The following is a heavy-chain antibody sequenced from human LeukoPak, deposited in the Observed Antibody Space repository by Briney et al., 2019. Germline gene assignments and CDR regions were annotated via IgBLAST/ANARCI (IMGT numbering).Heavy chain of an antibody. CDR3: ARHLRFYYGSGSYLFEGTNHFDY. D-gene: IGHD3-10*01. Sequence: PSETLSLTCTVSGGSISSYCWSWIRQPPGKGLEWIGYIYYSGSTNYNPSLKSRVTISVDTSKNQFSLKLSSVTAADTAVYYCARHLRFYYGSGSYLFEGTNHFDYWGQGTLVTVSS. J-gene: IGHJ4*02. CDR1: GGSISSYC. CDR2: IYYSGST. V-gene: IGHV4-59*08.